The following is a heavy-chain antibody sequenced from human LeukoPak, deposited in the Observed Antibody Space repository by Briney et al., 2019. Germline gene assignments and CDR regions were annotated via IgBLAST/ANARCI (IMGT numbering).Heavy chain of an antibody. CDR1: GFTFDDYA. J-gene: IGHJ6*02. CDR3: AKDKGGYYYYGMDV. V-gene: IGHV3-9*01. CDR2: ISWNSGSI. Sequence: GRSLRLSCAASGFTFDDYAMHWVRQAPGKGLEWVSGISWNSGSIGYADSVKGRFTISRDNAKNSLYLQMNSLRAEDTALYYCAKDKGGYYYYGMDVWGQGTTVTVS. D-gene: IGHD3-16*01.